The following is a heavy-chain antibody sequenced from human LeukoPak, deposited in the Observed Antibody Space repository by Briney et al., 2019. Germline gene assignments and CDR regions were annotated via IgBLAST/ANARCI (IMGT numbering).Heavy chain of an antibody. CDR1: GGSVSSTTYY. D-gene: IGHD1-26*01. Sequence: KTPETLSLTCTVSGGSVSSTTYYWGWFRQPPGKGLEWIGNLYYGGRPYYNSSLGSRVTVSTDTSKNQVSLRLTSMTAADTAVYYCARGRLLVGTLHPDYFDYWGQGTLVTVSS. J-gene: IGHJ4*02. CDR3: ARGRLLVGTLHPDYFDY. V-gene: IGHV4-39*07. CDR2: LYYGGRP.